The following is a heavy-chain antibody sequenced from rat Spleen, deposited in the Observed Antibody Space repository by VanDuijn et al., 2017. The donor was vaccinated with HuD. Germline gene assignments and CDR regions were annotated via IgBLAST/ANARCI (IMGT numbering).Heavy chain of an antibody. CDR2: IWSSGIT. CDR3: ARGNYYDGYYPFDY. D-gene: IGHD1-12*03. Sequence: QVQLKESGPGLVQPSQTLSLTCTVSGFSLISNSLHWVRQPPGKGLEWMGAIWSSGITDYNSALKSRLSISRDTSRSQVFLKMNSLQIEDTATYYCARGNYYDGYYPFDYWGQGVMVRVSS. CDR1: GFSLISNS. V-gene: IGHV2-1*01. J-gene: IGHJ2*01.